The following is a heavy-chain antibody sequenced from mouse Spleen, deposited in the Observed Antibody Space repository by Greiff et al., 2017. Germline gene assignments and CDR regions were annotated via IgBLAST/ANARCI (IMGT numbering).Heavy chain of an antibody. D-gene: IGHD1-1*01. V-gene: IGHV5-12*01. Sequence: EVKVEESGGGLVQPGGSLKLSCAASGFTFSDYYMYWVRQTPEKRLEWVAYISNGGGSTYYPDTVKGRFTISRDNAKNTLYLQMSRLKSEDTAMYYCARRRYYGSIDYWGQGTTLTVSS. CDR1: GFTFSDYY. CDR2: ISNGGGST. CDR3: ARRRYYGSIDY. J-gene: IGHJ2*01.